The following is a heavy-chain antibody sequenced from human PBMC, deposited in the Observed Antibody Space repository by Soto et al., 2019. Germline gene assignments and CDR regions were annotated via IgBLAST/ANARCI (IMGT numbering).Heavy chain of an antibody. D-gene: IGHD3-10*01. CDR3: ARSLDYKAPRVY. CDR2: IIPIFGTG. J-gene: IGHJ4*02. V-gene: IGHV1-69*01. CDR1: GATFSTNA. Sequence: QVQLLQSGAEGKKPGSSVKVSCKASGATFSTNAISWVRQAPGQGLEWMGGIIPIFGTGNYAQNFQGRVTITADESTSTAYMELNSLRSEDTAVYYCARSLDYKAPRVYWGQGTLVTVSS.